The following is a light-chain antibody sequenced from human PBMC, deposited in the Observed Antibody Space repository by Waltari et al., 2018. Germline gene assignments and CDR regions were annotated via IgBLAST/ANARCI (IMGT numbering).Light chain of an antibody. CDR3: CSYAGSLWV. CDR1: SSDVGGCNS. Sequence: QSALTQSRSVSGSPGQSVTISCTGTSSDVGGCNSVSWYQQHPGKAPKLMIYDVSKRPSGVPDRFSGSKSGNTASLTISGLQAEDEADYYCCSYAGSLWVFGGGTKLTVL. CDR2: DVS. V-gene: IGLV2-11*01. J-gene: IGLJ3*02.